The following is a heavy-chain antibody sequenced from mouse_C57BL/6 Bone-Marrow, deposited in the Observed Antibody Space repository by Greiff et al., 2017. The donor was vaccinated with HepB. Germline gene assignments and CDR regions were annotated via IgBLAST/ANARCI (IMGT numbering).Heavy chain of an antibody. D-gene: IGHD2-4*01. Sequence: EVQVVESGGGLVQPGGSLKLSCAASGFTFSDYYMYWVRQTPEKRLEWVAYISNGGGSTYYPDTVKGRFTISRDNAKNTLYLQMSRLKSEDTAMYYCARQGYYDYDVGYYYAMDYWGQGTSVTVSS. CDR1: GFTFSDYY. CDR3: ARQGYYDYDVGYYYAMDY. CDR2: ISNGGGST. V-gene: IGHV5-12*01. J-gene: IGHJ4*01.